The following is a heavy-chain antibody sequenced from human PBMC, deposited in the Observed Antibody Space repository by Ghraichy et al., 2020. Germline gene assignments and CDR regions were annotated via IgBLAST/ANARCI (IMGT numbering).Heavy chain of an antibody. V-gene: IGHV3-7*01. J-gene: IGHJ3*01. CDR2: IKKDTTER. CDR1: GFTFSGYW. D-gene: IGHD3-22*01. Sequence: GGSLRLSCAASGFTFSGYWMTWVRQAPGKGPEWVATIKKDTTERYVESVKGRFTISRDNAKNSLYLQMNSLRVEDTAVYYCARDPYDTSGYGAFDLWGQGTVVTVSS. CDR3: ARDPYDTSGYGAFDL.